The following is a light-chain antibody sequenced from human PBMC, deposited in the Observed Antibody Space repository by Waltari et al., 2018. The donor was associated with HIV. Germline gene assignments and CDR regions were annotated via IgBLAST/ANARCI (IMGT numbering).Light chain of an antibody. J-gene: IGKJ4*01. CDR2: GAS. CDR1: QSISLH. V-gene: IGKV1-39*01. CDR3: QQSYFLPVT. Sequence: DIQMTQSPPSLSASVGERVTITCRANQSISLHLNWYQQQPGKVPKLLIFGASNLQTGVPSRFSGSGSDTHFTLTINNFLPEDFASYFCQQSYFLPVTFGGGTNVE.